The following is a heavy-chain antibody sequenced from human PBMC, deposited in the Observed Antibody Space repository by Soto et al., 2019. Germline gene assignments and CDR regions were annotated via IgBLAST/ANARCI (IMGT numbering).Heavy chain of an antibody. D-gene: IGHD3-10*01. CDR3: ARLPYWFGELRVRLYGMDV. Sequence: QLQLQESGPGLVKPSETLSLTCTVSGGSISSSSYYWGWIRQPPGKGLEWIGSIYYSGSTYYNPSLKSRVTISVDTSKNQFSLKLSSVTAADTAVYYCARLPYWFGELRVRLYGMDVWGQGTTVTVSS. CDR1: GGSISSSSYY. CDR2: IYYSGST. V-gene: IGHV4-39*01. J-gene: IGHJ6*02.